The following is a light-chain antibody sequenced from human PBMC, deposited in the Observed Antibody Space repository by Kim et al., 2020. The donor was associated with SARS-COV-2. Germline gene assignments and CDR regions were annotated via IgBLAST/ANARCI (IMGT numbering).Light chain of an antibody. CDR2: DAS. CDR1: QTISNK. J-gene: IGKJ1*01. Sequence: SVSPGEGATLTCRASQTISNKLAWFQQKPGQAPRLLIYDASTRATGIPARFSGSGSGTEFTLTINSLQSEDSAVYFCQQYTSWWTFGRGTKVDIK. CDR3: QQYTSWWT. V-gene: IGKV3-15*01.